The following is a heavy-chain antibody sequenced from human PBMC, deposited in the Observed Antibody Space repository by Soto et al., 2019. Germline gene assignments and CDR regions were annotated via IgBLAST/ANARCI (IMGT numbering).Heavy chain of an antibody. V-gene: IGHV4-39*01. Sequence: SETLSLTCTVSGDSISGSYYYWGWIRQPPGKGLEWIASIFYSGSTYYNPSLKSRVTISVDTSKNQFSLDLTSVTAADMSVYYCARQDETQNPSGWRWFEPWGRGTLVTVSS. D-gene: IGHD2-15*01. CDR3: ARQDETQNPSGWRWFEP. CDR2: IFYSGST. J-gene: IGHJ5*02. CDR1: GDSISGSYYY.